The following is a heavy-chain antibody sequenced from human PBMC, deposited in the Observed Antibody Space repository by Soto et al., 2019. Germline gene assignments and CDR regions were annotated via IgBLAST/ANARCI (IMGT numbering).Heavy chain of an antibody. CDR3: ARGGYYGLDV. CDR2: IYYTGST. Sequence: SETLSLTCSVSGGSISCGGFYWSWIRQHPGKGLEWIGYIYYTGSTSYNPSLKSRVTISVDTSTTQFSLKLTSVTAADTAVYFCARGGYYGLDVWGQGTTVTVSS. V-gene: IGHV4-31*03. J-gene: IGHJ6*02. CDR1: GGSISCGGFY.